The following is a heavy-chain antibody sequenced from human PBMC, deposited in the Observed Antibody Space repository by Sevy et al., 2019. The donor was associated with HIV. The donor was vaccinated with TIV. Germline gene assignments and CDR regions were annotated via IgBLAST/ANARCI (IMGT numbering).Heavy chain of an antibody. CDR3: ARGQWEHPF. CDR2: IMPGGIT. D-gene: IGHD1-26*01. V-gene: IGHV4-34*01. J-gene: IGHJ4*02. CDR1: GGSFSGYY. Sequence: SETLSLTCAVYGGSFSGYYWTWIRQPPGKGLEWIGEIMPGGITNYNPSLKSRVTISIDTSKNQFSLKVKSATAADTAIYYCARGQWEHPFWGQGTQVTVSS.